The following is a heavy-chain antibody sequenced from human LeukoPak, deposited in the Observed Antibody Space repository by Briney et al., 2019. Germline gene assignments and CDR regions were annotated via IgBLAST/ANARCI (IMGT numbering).Heavy chain of an antibody. CDR1: GFTVSSNY. CDR2: VYSGGST. CDR3: ARDSTLEWLSS. J-gene: IGHJ4*02. Sequence: GGSLRLSCAASGFTVSSNYMSWVRQAPGKGLEWVSVVYSGGSTYYADSVKGRFTISRDNSKNTLYLQMNSLRAEDTAVYYCARDSTLEWLSSWGQGTLVTVSS. V-gene: IGHV3-66*02. D-gene: IGHD3-3*01.